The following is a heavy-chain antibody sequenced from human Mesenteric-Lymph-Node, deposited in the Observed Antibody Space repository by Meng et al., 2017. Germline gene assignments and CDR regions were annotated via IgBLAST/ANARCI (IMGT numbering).Heavy chain of an antibody. CDR2: IKQDGSEK. CDR1: GFTFSSYW. J-gene: IGHJ6*02. Sequence: GESLKISCAASGFTFSSYWMSWVRQAPGKGLEWVANIKQDGSEKYYVDSVKGRFTISRDNAKNSLYLQMNSLRAEDTAVYYCARGGGLMVYAAYYYYGMDVWGQGTTVTVSS. D-gene: IGHD2-8*01. CDR3: ARGGGLMVYAAYYYYGMDV. V-gene: IGHV3-7*01.